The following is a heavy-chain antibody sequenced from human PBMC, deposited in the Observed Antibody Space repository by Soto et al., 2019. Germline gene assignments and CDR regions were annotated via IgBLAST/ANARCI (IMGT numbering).Heavy chain of an antibody. CDR2: ISSSSSYI. Sequence: GGSLRLSCAASGFTFSSYSMNWVRQAPGKGLEWVSSISSSSSYIYYADSVKGRFTISRDNAKNSLYLQMNSLRAEDTAVYYCARVLTSYQLPPFYYYYGMDVWGQGTTVTVSS. CDR1: GFTFSSYS. D-gene: IGHD2-2*01. CDR3: ARVLTSYQLPPFYYYYGMDV. J-gene: IGHJ6*02. V-gene: IGHV3-21*01.